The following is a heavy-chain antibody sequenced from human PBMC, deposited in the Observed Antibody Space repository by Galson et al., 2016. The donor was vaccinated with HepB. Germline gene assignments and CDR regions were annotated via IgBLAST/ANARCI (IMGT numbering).Heavy chain of an antibody. CDR1: GFTFSNHD. V-gene: IGHV3-33*01. Sequence: SLRLSCAASGFTFSNHDMHWVRQAPGKGLECVAVIWADGGNKYYVDSVKGRFTISRDNSKNTVYLQMNSLRADDTAVYYCARDMYTGSYIIDYWGQGTLVTVSS. CDR3: ARDMYTGSYIIDY. CDR2: IWADGGNK. J-gene: IGHJ4*02. D-gene: IGHD1-26*01.